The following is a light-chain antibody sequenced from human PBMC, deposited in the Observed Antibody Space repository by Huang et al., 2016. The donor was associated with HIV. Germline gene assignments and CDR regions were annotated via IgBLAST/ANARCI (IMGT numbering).Light chain of an antibody. J-gene: IGKJ2*01. CDR2: DTS. CDR1: QSVCVY. Sequence: EILLTQSPATLSVTPGETATLSCRASQSVCVYLGWYQQKPGQAPKLLIFDTSNRATDVPLRFSGNGSETDFTLTITPLEPEDFAVYYCHQRRKWPQTFGQGTKLEI. CDR3: HQRRKWPQT. V-gene: IGKV3-11*01.